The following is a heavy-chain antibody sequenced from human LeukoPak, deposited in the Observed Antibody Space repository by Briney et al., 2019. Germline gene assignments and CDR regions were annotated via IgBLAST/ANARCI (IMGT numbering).Heavy chain of an antibody. V-gene: IGHV3-74*01. Sequence: GGSLRLSCAASGFSFSSYWMHWVRQAPGKGLVWVSRINIDGSTTTYADSVKGQFTISRDNAKNTLSLQMNSLRADDTAVYYCISDHTGHDDHWGQGTLVTVSS. CDR1: GFSFSSYW. D-gene: IGHD1-1*01. CDR2: INIDGSTT. CDR3: ISDHTGHDDH. J-gene: IGHJ4*02.